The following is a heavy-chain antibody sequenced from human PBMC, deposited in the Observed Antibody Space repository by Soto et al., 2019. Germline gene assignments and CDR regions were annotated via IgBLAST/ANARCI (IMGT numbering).Heavy chain of an antibody. CDR2: IYHSGST. CDR3: ARVSGYFDY. V-gene: IGHV4-38-2*01. CDR1: GYSVSIGYY. Sequence: SETLSLTCAVSGYSVSIGYYWGWIRKPPGKGLEWIGSIYHSGSTYYNPSLKSRVTISVDTSKNQFSLKLDSVTAADTAVYYCARVSGYFDYWGQGTLVTVSS. J-gene: IGHJ4*02.